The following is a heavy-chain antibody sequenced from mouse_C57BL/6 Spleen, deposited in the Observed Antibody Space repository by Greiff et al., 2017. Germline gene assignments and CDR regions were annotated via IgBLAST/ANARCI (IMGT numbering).Heavy chain of an antibody. Sequence: EVKVVESEGGLVQPGSSMKLSCTASGFTFSDYYMAWVRQVPEKGLEWVANINYDGSSTYYLDSLKSRFIISRDNAKNILYLQMRGLKSEDTATYYCARGGGSYYGSSYWYFDVWGTGTTVTGSS. D-gene: IGHD1-1*01. CDR1: GFTFSDYY. CDR3: ARGGGSYYGSSYWYFDV. J-gene: IGHJ1*03. CDR2: INYDGSST. V-gene: IGHV5-16*01.